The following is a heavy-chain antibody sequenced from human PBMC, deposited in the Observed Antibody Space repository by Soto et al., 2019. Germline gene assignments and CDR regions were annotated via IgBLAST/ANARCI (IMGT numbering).Heavy chain of an antibody. CDR1: GYTFTSYY. J-gene: IGHJ4*02. D-gene: IGHD3-16*01. CDR2: INPSGGST. CDR3: GRSPVLRDSTPYYFDN. Sequence: ASVKVSCKSSGYTFTSYYMHWVRQAPGQGLEWMGIINPSGGSTSYAQKFQGRVTMTRDTSTSTVYMELSSLRSEDTAIYYCGRSPVLRDSTPYYFDNWGQGTPVTVSS. V-gene: IGHV1-46*03.